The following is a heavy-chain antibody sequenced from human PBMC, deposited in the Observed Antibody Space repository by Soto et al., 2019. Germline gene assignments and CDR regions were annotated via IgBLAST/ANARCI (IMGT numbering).Heavy chain of an antibody. Sequence: SESLSLTCTFSGVSISNYSWSWIRQSPGKGLEWIGCSYYSGSTNYNPSLKSRVTMSIDASKTRFSLRLRSVTAADTAVYYCARRQNWNYLFDNWGQGTLVTVSS. CDR1: GVSISNYS. V-gene: IGHV4-59*01. D-gene: IGHD1-7*01. J-gene: IGHJ4*02. CDR3: ARRQNWNYLFDN. CDR2: SYYSGST.